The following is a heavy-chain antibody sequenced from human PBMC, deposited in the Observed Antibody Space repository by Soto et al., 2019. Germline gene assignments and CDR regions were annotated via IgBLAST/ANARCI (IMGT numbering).Heavy chain of an antibody. V-gene: IGHV1-46*01. CDR2: INPSGGST. D-gene: IGHD2-2*01. CDR1: GYTFTSYY. CDR3: AREYCSSTSCYAGHAFDI. Sequence: ASVKVSCKASGYTFTSYYMHWVRQAPGQGLEWMGKINPSGGSTSYAQKFQGRVTMTRDTSTSTVYMELSSLRSEDTAVYYCAREYCSSTSCYAGHAFDIWGQGTMVTVSS. J-gene: IGHJ3*02.